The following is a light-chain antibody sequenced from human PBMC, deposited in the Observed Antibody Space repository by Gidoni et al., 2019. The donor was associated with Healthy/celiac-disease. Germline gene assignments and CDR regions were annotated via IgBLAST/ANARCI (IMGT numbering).Light chain of an antibody. V-gene: IGLV2-11*01. Sequence: QSALTQPRSVSGSPGQSVTISCTGTSSDVGGYNYVSWYQQHTGKAPKLMSYDVSKRPSGVPDRFSCSKSCNTSSLTISGLQAEDEADYYCCSYAGSYTYVFGTGTKVTVL. CDR1: SSDVGGYNY. CDR2: DVS. CDR3: CSYAGSYTYV. J-gene: IGLJ1*01.